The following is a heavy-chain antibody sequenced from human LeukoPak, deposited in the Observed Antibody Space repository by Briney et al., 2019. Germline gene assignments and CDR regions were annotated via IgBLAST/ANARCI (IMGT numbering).Heavy chain of an antibody. D-gene: IGHD1-26*01. CDR3: VRDRGSASVDY. J-gene: IGHJ4*02. V-gene: IGHV3-7*01. Sequence: GGSLRLSCAASGFTFAGYWISWVRQAPGKGLEWVANIKQDASEEYYVDSVKGRFTISRDNAKNSLYLQMNSLRAEDTAVYYCVRDRGSASVDYGGQGTLVTVSS. CDR2: IKQDASEE. CDR1: GFTFAGYW.